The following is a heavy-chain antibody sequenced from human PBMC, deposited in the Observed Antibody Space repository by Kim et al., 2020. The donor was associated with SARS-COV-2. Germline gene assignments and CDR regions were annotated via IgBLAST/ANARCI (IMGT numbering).Heavy chain of an antibody. CDR3: VRAPYDYGLDYYFYGMDV. J-gene: IGHJ6*02. D-gene: IGHD3-10*01. V-gene: IGHV3-66*02. CDR1: GFTVSSNY. Sequence: GGSLRLSCAASGFTVSSNYMSWVRQAPGKGLEWVSVIYSGGSTYYADSAKGRFTISRDNSNNTLYLQMNRLRAEDTAVYYCVRAPYDYGLDYYFYGMDVWGQGTTVTVSS. CDR2: IYSGGST.